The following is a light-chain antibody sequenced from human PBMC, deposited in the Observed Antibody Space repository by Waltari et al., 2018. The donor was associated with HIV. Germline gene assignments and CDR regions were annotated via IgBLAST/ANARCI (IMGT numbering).Light chain of an antibody. Sequence: IVLTQSPAILSLSPGERAILSCRASHRISSHLAWYQQKPGQAPRLLIYDASNRATGIPARFSGSGSGTDFTLTISSLEPEDCAVYYCQQRSNWPSYTFGQGTKLEIK. J-gene: IGKJ2*01. V-gene: IGKV3-11*01. CDR2: DAS. CDR3: QQRSNWPSYT. CDR1: HRISSH.